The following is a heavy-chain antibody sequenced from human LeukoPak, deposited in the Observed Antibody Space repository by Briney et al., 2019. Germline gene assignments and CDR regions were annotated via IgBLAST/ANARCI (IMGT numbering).Heavy chain of an antibody. V-gene: IGHV1-2*06. Sequence: ASVKVSCKASGYTFTGYYMHWVRQAPGQGLEWMGRINPNSGGTNYAQKFQGRVTMTRDTSISTAYMELSRLRSDDTAVYYCVGSVVVVAAVDYWGQGTLVTVSS. CDR2: INPNSGGT. CDR1: GYTFTGYY. J-gene: IGHJ4*02. D-gene: IGHD2-15*01. CDR3: VGSVVVVAAVDY.